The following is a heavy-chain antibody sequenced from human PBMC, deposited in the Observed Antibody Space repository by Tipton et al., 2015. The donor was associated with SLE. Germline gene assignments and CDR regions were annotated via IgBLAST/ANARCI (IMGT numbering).Heavy chain of an antibody. J-gene: IGHJ6*03. V-gene: IGHV4-61*02. Sequence: LRLSCTVSGDSFSSGSSSWNWVRQPAGKGLEWIGLIYNSGITNYNPSLQSRVTLSVDMSKNQFSLRLSSVTAADTGVYYCVKSVVVVSPRDYYYYTDVWGKGTTVTVSS. CDR3: VKSVVVVSPRDYYYYTDV. CDR1: GDSFSSGSSS. D-gene: IGHD2-15*01. CDR2: IYNSGIT.